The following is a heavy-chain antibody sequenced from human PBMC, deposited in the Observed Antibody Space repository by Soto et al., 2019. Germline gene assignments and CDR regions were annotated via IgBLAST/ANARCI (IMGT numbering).Heavy chain of an antibody. V-gene: IGHV4-4*07. J-gene: IGHJ6*04. CDR3: AKGGFGDGDYMHHVMDV. CDR2: VYTDGTA. Sequence: QVHLQESGPGLVKPSGTLSLICTVSGNSMFNYYWSWIRQPAGKGLEWIGRVYTDGTAIYNPSLKSRVTMSVDMSKNQFSLNVNSVTAADSAVYYCAKGGFGDGDYMHHVMDVGGEGATVIVSP. CDR1: GNSMFNYY. D-gene: IGHD4-17*01.